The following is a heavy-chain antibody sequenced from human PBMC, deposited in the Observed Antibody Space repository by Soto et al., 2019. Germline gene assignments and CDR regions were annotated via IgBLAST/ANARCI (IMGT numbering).Heavy chain of an antibody. Sequence: PGESLRLSCKGSGYSFTSYCISWVRQMPGKGLEWMGRIDPSDSYTNYSPSFQGHVTISADKSISTAYLQWSSLKASDTAMYYCVRSTIFGVAFFDYLGQGILVTV. D-gene: IGHD3-3*01. CDR2: IDPSDSYT. CDR3: VRSTIFGVAFFDY. CDR1: GYSFTSYC. J-gene: IGHJ4*02. V-gene: IGHV5-10-1*01.